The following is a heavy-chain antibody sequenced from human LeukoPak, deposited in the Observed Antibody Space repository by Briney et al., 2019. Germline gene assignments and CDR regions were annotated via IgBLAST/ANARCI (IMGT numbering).Heavy chain of an antibody. V-gene: IGHV3-53*01. Sequence: GGSLRLSCAASGFTFSSHPMHWVRQAPGKGLEWVSVIYSGGSTYYADSVKGRFTISRDNSKNTLYLQMNSLRAEDTAVYYCARGTLGGSGRYYYYYMDVWGKGTTVTISS. CDR2: IYSGGST. CDR1: GFTFSSHP. D-gene: IGHD3-10*01. J-gene: IGHJ6*03. CDR3: ARGTLGGSGRYYYYYMDV.